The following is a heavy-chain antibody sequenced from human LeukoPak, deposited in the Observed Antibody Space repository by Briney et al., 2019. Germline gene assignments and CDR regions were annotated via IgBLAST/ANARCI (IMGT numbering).Heavy chain of an antibody. CDR2: IIPVLGVA. D-gene: IGHD5-12*01. V-gene: IGHV1-69*04. CDR3: ARGPHGNSGYDHFDF. CDR1: GGTFSNYA. Sequence: SVNVSCKASGGTFSNYAISWVRQAPGQGREWMGRIIPVLGVANSPQKFQGTVTITADKSTDTVDMELSSLRSEDTAVYYCARGPHGNSGYDHFDFWGQGTLVTVSS. J-gene: IGHJ4*02.